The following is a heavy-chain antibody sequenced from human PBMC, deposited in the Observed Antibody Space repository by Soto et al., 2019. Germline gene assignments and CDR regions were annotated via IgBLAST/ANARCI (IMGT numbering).Heavy chain of an antibody. CDR2: ISFDASNR. D-gene: IGHD1-26*01. V-gene: IGHV3-30*18. CDR1: GFSFSNYG. Sequence: QVQLVESGGGVVQPGRSLRLSCAASGFSFSNYGIHWVRQAPGKGLEWVAVISFDASNRYYADSVKGRFTISRDNSKNTLYLQMNSLRADDTAVYCWAKGWQWDDYWGQGTLVTVSS. J-gene: IGHJ4*02. CDR3: AKGWQWDDY.